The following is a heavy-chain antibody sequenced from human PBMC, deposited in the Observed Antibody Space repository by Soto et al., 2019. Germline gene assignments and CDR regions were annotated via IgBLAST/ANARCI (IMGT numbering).Heavy chain of an antibody. CDR1: GFTFSSYS. CDR3: ARDPRSSSTSSYSWYFDL. D-gene: IGHD1-26*01. J-gene: IGHJ2*01. Sequence: GGSLRLSCAASGFTFSSYSMNWVRQAPGKGLEWVSYISSSSSTIYYADSVKGRFTISRDNAKNSLYLQMNSLRDEDTAVYYCARDPRSSSTSSYSWYFDLWGRGTLVTVSS. V-gene: IGHV3-48*02. CDR2: ISSSSSTI.